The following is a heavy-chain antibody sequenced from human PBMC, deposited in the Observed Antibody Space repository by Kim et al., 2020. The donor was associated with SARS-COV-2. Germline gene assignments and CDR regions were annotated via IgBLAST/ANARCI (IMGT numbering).Heavy chain of an antibody. J-gene: IGHJ4*02. CDR2: ISSRDITI. CDR1: GFTFSSYE. Sequence: GGSLRLSCAASGFTFSSYEMNWVRQAPGKGLEWVSYISSRDITIYYADSVKGRFTISRDNAKNSLYLQMNSLRAEDTAIYYCARGYSSGWGVTYWGQGTLVTVSS. CDR3: ARGYSSGWGVTY. V-gene: IGHV3-48*03. D-gene: IGHD6-19*01.